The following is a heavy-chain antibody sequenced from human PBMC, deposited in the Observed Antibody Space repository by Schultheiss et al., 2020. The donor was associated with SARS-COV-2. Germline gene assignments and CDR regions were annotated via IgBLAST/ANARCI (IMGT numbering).Heavy chain of an antibody. V-gene: IGHV1-46*01. Sequence: GGSLRLSCKGSGYSFTSYWIGWVRQMPGKGLEWMGIINPSGGSTSYAQKFQGRVTMTRDTSTSTVYMELSSLRSDDTAVYYCARTWYSGSYHYWYFDLWGRGTLVTVSS. J-gene: IGHJ2*01. CDR2: INPSGGST. CDR3: ARTWYSGSYHYWYFDL. CDR1: GYSFTSYW. D-gene: IGHD1-26*01.